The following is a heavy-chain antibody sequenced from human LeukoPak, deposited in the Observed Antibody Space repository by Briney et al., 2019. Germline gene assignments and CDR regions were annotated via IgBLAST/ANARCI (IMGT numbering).Heavy chain of an antibody. D-gene: IGHD3-22*01. CDR1: GFTFSNYG. CDR3: ARVLYYDSSGYSYYFDY. J-gene: IGHJ4*02. Sequence: GGSLRLSCAASGFTFSNYGMHWVRQAPGKGLEWVAVIWHDGSDKYYADSVKGRFTISRDNSKNTLYLQMNSLRAEDTAVYFCARVLYYDSSGYSYYFDYWGQGTLVTVSS. CDR2: IWHDGSDK. V-gene: IGHV3-33*01.